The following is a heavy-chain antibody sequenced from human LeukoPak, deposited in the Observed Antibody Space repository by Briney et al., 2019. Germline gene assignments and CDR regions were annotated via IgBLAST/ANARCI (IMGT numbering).Heavy chain of an antibody. CDR3: ARDPDYYDSSGYYEGPTGVYDY. J-gene: IGHJ4*02. CDR2: ISYDGSNK. CDR1: GFTFSSHA. V-gene: IGHV3-30*04. Sequence: GGSLRLSCAASGFTFSSHAMHWVRQAPGKGLEWVALISYDGSNKYYADSVKGRFTISRDNSKNTLYLQMNSLRAEDTAVYYCARDPDYYDSSGYYEGPTGVYDYWGQGTLVTVSS. D-gene: IGHD3-22*01.